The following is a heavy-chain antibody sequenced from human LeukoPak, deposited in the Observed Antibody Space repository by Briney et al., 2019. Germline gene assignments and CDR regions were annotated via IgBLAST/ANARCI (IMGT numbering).Heavy chain of an antibody. J-gene: IGHJ5*02. CDR1: GYTFTGYY. D-gene: IGHD3-3*01. Sequence: ASVKVSCKASGYTFTGYYMHWVRQAPGQGLEWMGIINPSGGKTTYAQKFQGRVTMTRDTSTSTVYMELSSLRSEDTAVYYCARDPTVITSSRITIFGGVKSPHNWFDPWGQGTLVTVSS. CDR3: ARDPTVITSSRITIFGGVKSPHNWFDP. V-gene: IGHV1-46*01. CDR2: INPSGGKT.